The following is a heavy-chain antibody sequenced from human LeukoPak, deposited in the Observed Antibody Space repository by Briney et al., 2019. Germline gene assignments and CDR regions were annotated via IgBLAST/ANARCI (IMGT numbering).Heavy chain of an antibody. D-gene: IGHD6-19*01. Sequence: PSGTLSLTCAVSGGSISSSNWWSWVRQPPGKGLEWIGSIYYSGSTYYNPSLKSRVTISVDTSKNQFSLKLSSVTAADTAVYYCARDVSSGLGYFDYWGQGTLVTVSS. J-gene: IGHJ4*02. CDR3: ARDVSSGLGYFDY. CDR1: GGSISSSNW. CDR2: IYYSGST. V-gene: IGHV4-4*02.